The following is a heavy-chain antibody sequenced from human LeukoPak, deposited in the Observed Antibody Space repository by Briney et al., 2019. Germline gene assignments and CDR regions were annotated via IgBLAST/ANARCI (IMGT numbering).Heavy chain of an antibody. D-gene: IGHD2-8*01. Sequence: GGSLRLSCAASGFTFSVAWMSWARQAPGKGLEWVGRIKSKAVGGTTDCAAPVKGGFTISRDDSKNTLYLQMNSLKTEDTAVYYCAVNDPRPDHWGQGTLVTVSS. CDR2: IKSKAVGGTT. V-gene: IGHV3-15*01. J-gene: IGHJ4*02. CDR1: GFTFSVAW. CDR3: AVNDPRPDH.